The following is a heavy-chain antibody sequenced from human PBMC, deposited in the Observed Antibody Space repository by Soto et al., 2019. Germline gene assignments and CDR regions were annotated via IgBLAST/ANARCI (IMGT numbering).Heavy chain of an antibody. CDR1: RASFSANC. J-gene: IGHJ4*02. Sequence: PSETLSLTCAVFRASFSANCWTWVRQPPGKGLEWVGEIDHRGNTNYNPSLTPRITISVDTSRNQFSLRLKSVTAADTAIYYCASARFDLWGRGTLVTVSS. CDR2: IDHRGNT. V-gene: IGHV4-34*01. CDR3: ASARFDL.